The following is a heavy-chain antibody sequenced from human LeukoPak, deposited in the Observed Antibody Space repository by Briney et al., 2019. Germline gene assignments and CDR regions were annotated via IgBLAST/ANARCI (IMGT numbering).Heavy chain of an antibody. CDR3: AKSPLAYCGGDCYSDY. V-gene: IGHV3-23*01. Sequence: GGSLRLSCAASGFTFSSYGMHWVRQAPGKGLEWVSAISGSGGSTYYADSVKGRFAISRDNSKNTLYLQMNSLRAEDTAVYYCAKSPLAYCGGDCYSDYWGQGTLVTVSS. D-gene: IGHD2-21*02. CDR2: ISGSGGST. CDR1: GFTFSSYG. J-gene: IGHJ4*02.